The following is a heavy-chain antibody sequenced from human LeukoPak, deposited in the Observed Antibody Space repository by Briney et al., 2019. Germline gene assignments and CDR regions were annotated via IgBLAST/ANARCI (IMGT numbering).Heavy chain of an antibody. Sequence: KPSETLSLTCTVSGDSISSNYWSWIRQPPGKGLEWIGYIYNSGSTKYNPSLKSRVTISVDTSKNLFSLKLTSVTAADTAVYYCAKDAQQWLPDYFDYWGQGTLVTVSS. CDR1: GDSISSNY. CDR3: AKDAQQWLPDYFDY. J-gene: IGHJ4*02. D-gene: IGHD6-19*01. CDR2: IYNSGST. V-gene: IGHV4-59*01.